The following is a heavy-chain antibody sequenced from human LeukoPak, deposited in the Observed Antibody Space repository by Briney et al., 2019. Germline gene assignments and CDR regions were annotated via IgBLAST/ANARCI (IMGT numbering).Heavy chain of an antibody. CDR3: ARRVLGSGRQDC. CDR2: AYSGGTA. D-gene: IGHD3-10*01. CDR1: GGSVSGNTYY. V-gene: IGHV4-39*01. J-gene: IGHJ4*02. Sequence: SETLSLTCTVSGGSVSGNTYYWVWNRQPQGMGLVWIGNAYSGGTAHYNPSLRSRVTISVDTYKSQISLKLNSLTAADTAVYYCARRVLGSGRQDCWGQGTLVTVSS.